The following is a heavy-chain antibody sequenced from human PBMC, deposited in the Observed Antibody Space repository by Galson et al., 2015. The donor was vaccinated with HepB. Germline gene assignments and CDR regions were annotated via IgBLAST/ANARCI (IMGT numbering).Heavy chain of an antibody. V-gene: IGHV1-18*01. CDR3: ARDPVGSSSWYPLWFDP. Sequence: SVKVSCKASGYTFTSYGISWVRQAPGQGLEWMGWISAYNGNTNYAQKLQGRVTMTTDTSTSTAYMELRSLRSDDTAVYYCARDPVGSSSWYPLWFDPWGQGTLVTVSS. D-gene: IGHD6-13*01. CDR2: ISAYNGNT. J-gene: IGHJ5*02. CDR1: GYTFTSYG.